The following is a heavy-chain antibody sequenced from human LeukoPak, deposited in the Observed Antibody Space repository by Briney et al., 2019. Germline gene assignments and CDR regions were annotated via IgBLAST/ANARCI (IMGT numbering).Heavy chain of an antibody. D-gene: IGHD6-19*01. CDR1: GGSISSSSYY. J-gene: IGHJ4*02. CDR2: IYYSGST. Sequence: SETLSLTCTVSGGSISSSSYYWGWIRQPPGKGLEWIGSIYYSGSTYYNPSLKSRVTISVGTSKNQFSLKLSSVTAADTAVYYCARLKGYSSGWYPSYYFDYWGQGTLVTVSS. CDR3: ARLKGYSSGWYPSYYFDY. V-gene: IGHV4-39*07.